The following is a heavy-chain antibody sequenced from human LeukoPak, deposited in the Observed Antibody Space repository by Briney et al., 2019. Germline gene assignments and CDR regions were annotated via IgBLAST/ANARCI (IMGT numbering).Heavy chain of an antibody. CDR3: ARAPRIAVADNYYYYYMDV. CDR1: GGTFSSYA. CDR2: IIPIFGTA. Sequence: SVKVSCKASGGTFSSYAISWVRQAPGQGLEWMGGIIPIFGTANYAQKFQGRVTITADKSTSTAYMELSSLRSEDTAVYYCARAPRIAVADNYYYYYMDVWGKGTTVTVSS. D-gene: IGHD6-19*01. J-gene: IGHJ6*03. V-gene: IGHV1-69*06.